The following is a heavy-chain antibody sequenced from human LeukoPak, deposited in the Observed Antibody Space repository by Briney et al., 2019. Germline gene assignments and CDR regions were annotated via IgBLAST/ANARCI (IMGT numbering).Heavy chain of an antibody. J-gene: IGHJ4*02. CDR1: GFTFSSYS. CDR2: ISSSSSYI. Sequence: PGGSLRLSCAASGFTFSSYSMNWVRQAPGKGLEWVSSISSSSSYIYYADSVEGRFTISRDNAKNSLYLQMNSLRAEDTAVYYCARDWWDYYDSRFSTDYWGQGTLVTVSS. V-gene: IGHV3-21*01. D-gene: IGHD3-22*01. CDR3: ARDWWDYYDSRFSTDY.